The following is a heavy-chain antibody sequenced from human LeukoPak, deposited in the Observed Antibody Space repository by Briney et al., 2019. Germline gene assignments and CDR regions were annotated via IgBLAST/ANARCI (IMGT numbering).Heavy chain of an antibody. J-gene: IGHJ2*01. Sequence: ASVKVSCKESGYTFTSYYMHWVRQAPGQGLEWMGIINPSGGSTSYAQKFQGRVTMTRDTSTSTVYMELSSLRSEDTAVYYCARTGGSYPDLLWYFDLWGRGTLVTVSS. D-gene: IGHD1-26*01. CDR1: GYTFTSYY. CDR3: ARTGGSYPDLLWYFDL. CDR2: INPSGGST. V-gene: IGHV1-46*01.